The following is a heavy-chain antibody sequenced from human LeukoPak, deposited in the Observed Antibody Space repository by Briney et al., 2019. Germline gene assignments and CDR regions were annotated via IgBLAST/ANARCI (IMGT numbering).Heavy chain of an antibody. CDR3: ARGPSVGFLEWLLYGGDY. CDR2: INTNTGNP. CDR1: GYTFTSYA. V-gene: IGHV7-4-1*02. J-gene: IGHJ4*02. D-gene: IGHD3-3*01. Sequence: ASVKVSCEASGYTFTSYAMNWVRQAPGQGLEWMGCINTNTGNPTYAQGFTGRFVFSLDTSVSTAYLQISSLKAEDTAVYYCARGPSVGFLEWLLYGGDYWGQGNPGHRLL.